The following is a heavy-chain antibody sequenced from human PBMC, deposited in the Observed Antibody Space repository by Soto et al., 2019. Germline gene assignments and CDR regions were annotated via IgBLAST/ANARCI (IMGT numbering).Heavy chain of an antibody. CDR3: ARLWFGDSDYYYGMDV. V-gene: IGHV1-69*13. CDR1: GGTFSSYA. J-gene: IGHJ6*02. CDR2: IIPIFGTA. D-gene: IGHD3-10*01. Sequence: VASVKVSCKASGGTFSSYAISWVRQAPGQGLEWMGGIIPIFGTANYAQKFQGRVTITADESTSTAYMELSSLRSEDTAVYYCARLWFGDSDYYYGMDVWGQGTTVTVSS.